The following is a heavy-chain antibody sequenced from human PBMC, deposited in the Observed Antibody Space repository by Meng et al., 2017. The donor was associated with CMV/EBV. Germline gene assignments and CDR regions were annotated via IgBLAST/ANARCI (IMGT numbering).Heavy chain of an antibody. CDR1: GGSISSSSYY. CDR2: IYYSGST. V-gene: IGHV4-39*07. Sequence: HLQRRGSGPGLVKPSETLSLTCTVSGGSISSSSYYWGWIRQPPGKGLEWIGSIYYSGSTYYNPSLKSRVTISVDTSKNQFSLKLSSVTAADTAVYYCARSIAARPYRYNWFDPWGQGTLVTVSS. J-gene: IGHJ5*02. CDR3: ARSIAARPYRYNWFDP. D-gene: IGHD6-6*01.